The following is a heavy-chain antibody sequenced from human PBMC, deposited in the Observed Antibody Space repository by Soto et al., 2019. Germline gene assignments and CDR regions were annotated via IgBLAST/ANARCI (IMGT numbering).Heavy chain of an antibody. CDR2: IFYSGNT. CDR1: GDSIDNAAYY. V-gene: IGHV4-39*01. Sequence: PSETLSLTCTVSGDSIDNAAYYWGWIRQPPGKGLECIGIIFYSGNTYYSPSLKSRVTMSVDTSKNQFSLKLSSVSATDTSIYYCARVYGSGSYYFDSWGQGTLVTVSS. D-gene: IGHD3-10*01. CDR3: ARVYGSGSYYFDS. J-gene: IGHJ4*02.